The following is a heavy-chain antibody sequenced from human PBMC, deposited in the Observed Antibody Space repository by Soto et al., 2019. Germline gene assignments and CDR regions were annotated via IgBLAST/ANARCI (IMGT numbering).Heavy chain of an antibody. J-gene: IGHJ4*02. D-gene: IGHD1-26*01. CDR2: MVGAGSSS. CDR1: GFIFRTYA. Sequence: EVQLLESGGGLAQPGGSLRLSCAASGFIFRTYAMNWFRQAPGKGLEWVSVMVGAGSSSDYADSVRGRFTISRDNSKNTLYLQMNNLRAEDTAVYYCAKDLRPDGRYDLDYWGQGTLVTVSS. V-gene: IGHV3-23*01. CDR3: AKDLRPDGRYDLDY.